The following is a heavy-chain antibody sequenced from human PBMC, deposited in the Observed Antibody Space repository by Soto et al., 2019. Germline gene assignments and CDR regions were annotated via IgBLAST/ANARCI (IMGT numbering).Heavy chain of an antibody. Sequence: EVQLVQAGAEVKKPGESLKISCKGSGYSFTSNWIGWVRHLPGKGLEWMGIIYPGDSDTRYNPSFQGQVTISADKSISTAYLQWSSLKASYSAIYYCARALDYDSNTQSPGWYFDLWGRGTLVTVSS. CDR3: ARALDYDSNTQSPGWYFDL. CDR1: GYSFTSNW. D-gene: IGHD3-22*01. CDR2: IYPGDSDT. J-gene: IGHJ2*01. V-gene: IGHV5-51*01.